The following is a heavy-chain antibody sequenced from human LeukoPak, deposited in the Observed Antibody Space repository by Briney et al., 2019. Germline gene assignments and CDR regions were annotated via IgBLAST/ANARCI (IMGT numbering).Heavy chain of an antibody. J-gene: IGHJ4*02. CDR3: ARAHSYGYPMAY. V-gene: IGHV4-39*07. CDR2: IYYSGST. Sequence: SETLSLTCTVSGGSISSSSYYWGWLRQPPGTGLEWIGSIYYSGSTYYNPSLKSRVTISVDTSKNRFSLKLSSVTAADTAVYYCARAHSYGYPMAYWGQGTLVTVSS. D-gene: IGHD5-18*01. CDR1: GGSISSSSYY.